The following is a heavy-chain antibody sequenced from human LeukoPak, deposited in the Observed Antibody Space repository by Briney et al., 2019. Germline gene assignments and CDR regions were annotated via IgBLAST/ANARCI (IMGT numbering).Heavy chain of an antibody. CDR3: VKDLFGSVSYYGGAFHM. Sequence: GGSLRLSCEASGFIFNVMGWVRQAPGKGLEWVSFISWDGGSTYYGDSVKGRFIISRDNSKNSLYLQMNSLRTEGTALYYCVKDLFGSVSYYGGAFHMWGQGTMVTVSS. CDR1: GFIFNV. D-gene: IGHD3-10*01. V-gene: IGHV3-43*01. J-gene: IGHJ3*02. CDR2: ISWDGGST.